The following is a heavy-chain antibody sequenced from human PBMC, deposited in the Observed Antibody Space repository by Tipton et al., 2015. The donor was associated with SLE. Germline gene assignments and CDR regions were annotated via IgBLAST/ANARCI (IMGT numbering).Heavy chain of an antibody. CDR2: IYYSGSP. J-gene: IGHJ4*02. CDR3: ARRLTRYSGYDYFDY. Sequence: TLSLTCSVSGGSISGSYWSWIRQPPRRGLEWIGYIYYSGSPNYNPSLKSRVTISVDTSKNQFSLKLSSVTAADTAVYYCARRLTRYSGYDYFDYWGQGTQVTVAS. CDR1: GGSISGSY. V-gene: IGHV4-59*08. D-gene: IGHD5-12*01.